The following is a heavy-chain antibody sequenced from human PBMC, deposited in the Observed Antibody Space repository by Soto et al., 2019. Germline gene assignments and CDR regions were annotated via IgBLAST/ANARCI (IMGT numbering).Heavy chain of an antibody. V-gene: IGHV3-23*01. J-gene: IGHJ4*02. CDR1: GFTFSSFS. D-gene: IGHD6-19*01. CDR2: ISGSGGTT. Sequence: EVELLESGGGLVQPGGSLRLSCAASGFTFSSFSMTWVRQAPGKGLEWVSAISGSGGTTYYADSVKDRFTISRDNSKSTLFLQMDSLRAEDTAVYYCAKYGRDSSAWKAGYWGQGTLVTVSS. CDR3: AKYGRDSSAWKAGY.